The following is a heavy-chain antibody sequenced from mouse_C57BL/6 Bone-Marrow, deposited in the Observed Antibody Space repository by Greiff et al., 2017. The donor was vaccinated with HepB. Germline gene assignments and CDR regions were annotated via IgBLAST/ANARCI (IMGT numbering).Heavy chain of an antibody. J-gene: IGHJ3*01. D-gene: IGHD2-4*01. V-gene: IGHV1-26*01. Sequence: VQLQQSGPELVKPGASVKISCKASGYTFTDYYMNWVKQSHGKSLEWIGDINPNNGGTSYNQKFKGKATLTVDKSSSIAYMELRSLTSEDSAVYYCARKDYDGDWFAYWGQGTLVTVSA. CDR3: ARKDYDGDWFAY. CDR2: INPNNGGT. CDR1: GYTFTDYY.